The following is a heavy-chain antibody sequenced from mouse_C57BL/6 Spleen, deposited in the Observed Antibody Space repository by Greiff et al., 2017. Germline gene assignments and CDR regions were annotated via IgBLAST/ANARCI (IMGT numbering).Heavy chain of an antibody. CDR3: ARGPIYYYGSSSFDY. CDR1: GYTFTDYN. J-gene: IGHJ2*01. V-gene: IGHV1-18*01. D-gene: IGHD1-1*01. Sequence: VQLQQSGPELVKPGASVKIPCKASGYTFTDYNMDWVKQSHGKSLEWIGDINPNNGGTIYNQKFKGKATLTVDKYSSTAYMELRSLTSEDTAVYYCARGPIYYYGSSSFDYWGQGTTLTVSS. CDR2: INPNNGGT.